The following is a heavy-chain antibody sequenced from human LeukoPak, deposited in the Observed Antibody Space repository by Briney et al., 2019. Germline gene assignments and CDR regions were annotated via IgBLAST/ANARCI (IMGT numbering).Heavy chain of an antibody. V-gene: IGHV4-34*01. CDR3: ARGRKFGSSWYRAFSY. CDR2: INHSGST. D-gene: IGHD6-13*01. Sequence: SETLSLNCAVYGGSFSGYYWSWIRQPPGKGLEWIGEINHSGSTNYNPSLKSRVTISVDTSKNQFSLKLSSVTAADTAVYYCARGRKFGSSWYRAFSYWGQGTLVTVSS. CDR1: GGSFSGYY. J-gene: IGHJ4*02.